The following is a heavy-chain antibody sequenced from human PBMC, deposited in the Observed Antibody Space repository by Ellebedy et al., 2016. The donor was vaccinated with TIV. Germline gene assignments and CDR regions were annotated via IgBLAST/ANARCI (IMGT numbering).Heavy chain of an antibody. CDR1: GFTFDDYA. CDR3: AKDEEGGYGSGSFDY. V-gene: IGHV3-43D*03. Sequence: GGSLRLXCAASGFTFDDYAMHWVRQAPGKGLEWVSLISWDGGVTYYADSVKGRFTISRDNNKNSLYQQMKSLRTEDTALYYCAKDEEGGYGSGSFDYWGQGTLVTVSS. D-gene: IGHD3-10*01. J-gene: IGHJ4*02. CDR2: ISWDGGVT.